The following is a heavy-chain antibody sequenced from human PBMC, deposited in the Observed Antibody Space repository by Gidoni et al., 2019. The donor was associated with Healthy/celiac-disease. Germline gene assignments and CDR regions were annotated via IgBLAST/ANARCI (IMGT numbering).Heavy chain of an antibody. Sequence: EVQLLASGGGLVQPGGSLRLSCAASGFTFSSYAMSWVRQAPGKGLEWFSAISGSGGSTYDADSVKGRFTISRDNSKNTLYLQMNSLRAEDTAVYYCAKGGRVGATTYWYFDLWGRGTLVTVSS. CDR3: AKGGRVGATTYWYFDL. J-gene: IGHJ2*01. CDR2: ISGSGGST. D-gene: IGHD1-26*01. CDR1: GFTFSSYA. V-gene: IGHV3-23*01.